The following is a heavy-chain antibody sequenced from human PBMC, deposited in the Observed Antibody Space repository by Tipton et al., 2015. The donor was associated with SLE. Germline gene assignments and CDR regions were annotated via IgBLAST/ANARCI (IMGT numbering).Heavy chain of an antibody. CDR1: GYTFSSYD. V-gene: IGHV1-8*01. CDR2: MNPNSGNT. CDR3: ARVRRSGVICPSLGY. J-gene: IGHJ4*02. D-gene: IGHD2-15*01. Sequence: QSGPEVKKPGASVKVSCKASGYTFSSYDINWVRQATGQGLEWMGWMNPNSGNTGYAQKFQGRVTMTRSTSISTAYMELSSLRSEDTAVYYCARVRRSGVICPSLGYWGQGTLVTVSS.